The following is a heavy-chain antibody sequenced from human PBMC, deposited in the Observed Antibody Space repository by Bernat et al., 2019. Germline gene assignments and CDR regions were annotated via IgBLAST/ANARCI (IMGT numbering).Heavy chain of an antibody. Sequence: QVQLQQWGAGLLKPSETLSLTCAVYGGSFSGYYWTWIRQPPGKGLEWIGEINHSGSTNYNPSLKSRVTISVDTSKNQFSQRLSWVTAAETAVYYWAGGKGVVTAIWGQGTLSTVSS. D-gene: IGHD2-21*02. CDR1: GGSFSGYY. V-gene: IGHV4-34*01. CDR3: AGGKGVVTAI. J-gene: IGHJ4*02. CDR2: INHSGST.